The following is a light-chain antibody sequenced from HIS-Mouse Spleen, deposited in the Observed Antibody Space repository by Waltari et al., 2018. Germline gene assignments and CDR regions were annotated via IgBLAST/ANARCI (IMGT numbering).Light chain of an antibody. CDR2: EDS. Sequence: SYELTQPPSVSVSPGQTARITCSGDALPKKYAYWYQQKSGQAPVLVIYEDSKRPSGIPERFSGSSSGTIVTLTISGVQAEDEADYYCLSADSSGTYRVFGGGTKLTVL. CDR3: LSADSSGTYRV. CDR1: ALPKKY. V-gene: IGLV3-16*01. J-gene: IGLJ3*02.